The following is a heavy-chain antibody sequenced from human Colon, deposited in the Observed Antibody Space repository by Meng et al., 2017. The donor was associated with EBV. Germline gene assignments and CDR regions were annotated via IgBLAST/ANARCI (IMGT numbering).Heavy chain of an antibody. D-gene: IGHD1-1*01. CDR2: IFHSGLT. Sequence: HVHLTESGPGLGKPSETLSLTCAVAGGASSSSNGWGWVRQSPEKGLEWIGEIFHSGLTNYNPSLQSRVTISVDKSKNQFSLEVTSVTAADTAIYYCMRDLLVLEKNEVWGRGTLVTVSS. V-gene: IGHV4-4*02. J-gene: IGHJ2*01. CDR3: MRDLLVLEKNEV. CDR1: GGASSSSNG.